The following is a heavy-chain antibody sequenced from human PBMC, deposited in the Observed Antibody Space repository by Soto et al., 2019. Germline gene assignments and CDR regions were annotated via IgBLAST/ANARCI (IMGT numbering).Heavy chain of an antibody. CDR3: ARYWGGYSGYDDAFDI. Sequence: GGSLRLSCAASGFTFSSYSMNWVRQAPGKGLEWVSSISSSSSSIYYADSVKGRFTISRDNAKNALYLQMNSLRAEDTAVYYCARYWGGYSGYDDAFDIWGQGTMVTVSS. D-gene: IGHD5-12*01. J-gene: IGHJ3*02. V-gene: IGHV3-21*01. CDR1: GFTFSSYS. CDR2: ISSSSSSI.